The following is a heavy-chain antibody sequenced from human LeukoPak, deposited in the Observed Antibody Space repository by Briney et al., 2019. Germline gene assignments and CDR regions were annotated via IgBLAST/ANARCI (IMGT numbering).Heavy chain of an antibody. J-gene: IGHJ3*02. CDR1: GGSISLYY. D-gene: IGHD3-22*01. CDR3: ARAGSYDSTGYDASDI. CDR2: IYYSGST. V-gene: IGHV4-59*01. Sequence: SETLSLTCTVSGGSISLYYWSWIRQFPGKGLEWIGYIYYSGSTNYNPSLKSRVTISVDTSKNQFSLKLRSVTAADTAVYFCARAGSYDSTGYDASDIWGQGTMVTVSS.